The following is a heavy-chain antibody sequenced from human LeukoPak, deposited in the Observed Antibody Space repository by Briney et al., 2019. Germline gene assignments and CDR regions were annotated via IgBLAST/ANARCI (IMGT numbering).Heavy chain of an antibody. D-gene: IGHD3-3*01. J-gene: IGHJ3*02. Sequence: SVKVSCKASGGTFSSYSISWVRQAPGQGLEWMGGIIPIFGTANYAQKFQGRVTITTDESTSTAYMELSSLRSDDTAVYYCASRASILGVPQAFDIWGQGTMVTVSS. CDR3: ASRASILGVPQAFDI. CDR1: GGTFSSYS. V-gene: IGHV1-69*05. CDR2: IIPIFGTA.